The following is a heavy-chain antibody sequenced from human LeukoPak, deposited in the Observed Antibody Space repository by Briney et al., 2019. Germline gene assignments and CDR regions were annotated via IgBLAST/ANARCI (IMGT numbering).Heavy chain of an antibody. V-gene: IGHV1-2*02. CDR1: GYAFTGYY. CDR2: INPNSGGT. J-gene: IGHJ5*02. Sequence: GASVKVSCKASGYAFTGYYIHWVRQAPGQGLEWMGWINPNSGGTKYAQKFQGRVTMTRDTSITTAYMGLSRLGSDDTAVYYCAKGRVVAGSKSLTYHWFDPWGQGTLVTVSS. CDR3: AKGRVVAGSKSLTYHWFDP. D-gene: IGHD6-19*01.